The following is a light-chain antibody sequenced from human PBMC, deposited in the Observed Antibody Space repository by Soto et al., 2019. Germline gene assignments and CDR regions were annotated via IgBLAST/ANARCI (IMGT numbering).Light chain of an antibody. CDR3: QQYSSYSRT. V-gene: IGKV1-5*03. CDR2: KAS. CDR1: QTISTW. Sequence: DIQMTQSPSTLSASVGDRVIITCRASQTISTWLAWYQHKPGTAPKLLIYKASSLEGGVPSRFSGSGSGTEFTLTISTLQPDEFATYYCQQYSSYSRTFGQGTKVETK. J-gene: IGKJ2*02.